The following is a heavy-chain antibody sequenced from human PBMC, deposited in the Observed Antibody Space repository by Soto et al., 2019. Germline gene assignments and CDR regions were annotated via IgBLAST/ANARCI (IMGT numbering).Heavy chain of an antibody. J-gene: IGHJ6*02. D-gene: IGHD3-3*01. CDR3: ARDSLIAAQTYYDFWSGYYYGMDV. V-gene: IGHV3-74*01. Sequence: LILSGAASGFTFRSYCMHWVRQAPWKGLVWVSRINSDGSSTSYADSVKGRFTISRDNAKNTLYLQMNSLRAEDTAVYYCARDSLIAAQTYYDFWSGYYYGMDVWGQGTTVTVSS. CDR2: INSDGSST. CDR1: GFTFRSYC.